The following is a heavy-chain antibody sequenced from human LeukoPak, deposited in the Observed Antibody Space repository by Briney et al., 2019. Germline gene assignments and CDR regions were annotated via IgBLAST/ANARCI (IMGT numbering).Heavy chain of an antibody. CDR2: MGGSGGYT. Sequence: GGSLRLSCAASGFTFSSYAMSWVRQAPGKGPEWVSAMGGSGGYTYYADSVKGRFTISRDNAKNSLYLQMNSLRAEDTAVYYCAKEVAAGTVDAFDIWGQGTMVTVSS. J-gene: IGHJ3*02. CDR1: GFTFSSYA. D-gene: IGHD6-13*01. V-gene: IGHV3-23*01. CDR3: AKEVAAGTVDAFDI.